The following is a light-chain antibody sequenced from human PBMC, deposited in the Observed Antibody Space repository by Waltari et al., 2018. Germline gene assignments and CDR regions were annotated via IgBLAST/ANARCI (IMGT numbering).Light chain of an antibody. CDR2: WAS. V-gene: IGKV4-1*01. Sequence: DIVMTQSQDSLAVSLGERATINCKSSQSVLYSSNNKNYLAWYQQKPGQPPKLLIYWASTRESGVPDRFSGSGSGTDFTLPISSLQAEDVAVYYCQQYYSTPLYTFGQGTKLEIK. J-gene: IGKJ2*01. CDR1: QSVLYSSNNKNY. CDR3: QQYYSTPLYT.